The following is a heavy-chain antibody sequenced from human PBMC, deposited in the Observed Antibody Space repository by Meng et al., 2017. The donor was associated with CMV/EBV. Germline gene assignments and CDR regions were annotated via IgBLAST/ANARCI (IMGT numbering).Heavy chain of an antibody. CDR3: ARDTDLIVVVPAAHRWFDP. Sequence: SSSSYYWGWIRQPPGQGLEWIGSIYYSGSTYYHPSLKSRVTISVDTSKNQFSLKLSSVTAADTAVYYCARDTDLIVVVPAAHRWFDPWGRGTLVTVSS. V-gene: IGHV4-39*07. CDR1: SSSSYY. J-gene: IGHJ5*02. D-gene: IGHD2-2*01. CDR2: IYYSGST.